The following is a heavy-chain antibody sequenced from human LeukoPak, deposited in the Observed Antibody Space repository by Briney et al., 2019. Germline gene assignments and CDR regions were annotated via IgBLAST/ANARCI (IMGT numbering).Heavy chain of an antibody. J-gene: IGHJ4*02. Sequence: RTGGSLRLSCAASGFTVSSNYMSWVRQAPGKGLEWVSGINWNGGSTGYADSVKGRFTISRDNAKNSLYLQMNSLRAEDTAVYYCARDLTSYGYVDDYWGQGTLVTVSS. CDR3: ARDLTSYGYVDDY. D-gene: IGHD5-18*01. CDR1: GFTVSSNY. CDR2: INWNGGST. V-gene: IGHV3-20*04.